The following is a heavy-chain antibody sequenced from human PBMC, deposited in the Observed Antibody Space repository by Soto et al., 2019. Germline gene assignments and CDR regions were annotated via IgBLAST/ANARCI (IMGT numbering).Heavy chain of an antibody. Sequence: QVQLVQSGAEVKKPGSSVKVSCKASGGTFSSYTISWVRQAPGQGLEWMGRIIPILGIANYAQKFQGRVTITADKSTSTAYMELSSLRSEDTAVYYCARDPRGGYCDYWFDPWGQGTLVTVSS. D-gene: IGHD4-17*01. CDR2: IIPILGIA. CDR3: ARDPRGGYCDYWFDP. J-gene: IGHJ5*02. CDR1: GGTFSSYT. V-gene: IGHV1-69*08.